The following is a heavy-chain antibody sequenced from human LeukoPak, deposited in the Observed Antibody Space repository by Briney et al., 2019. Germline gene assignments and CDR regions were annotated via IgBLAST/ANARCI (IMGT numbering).Heavy chain of an antibody. CDR3: AKGGY. Sequence: PGGSLRLSCAASRFTFKNYAMNWVRQAPGKGLEWVADISSNGRSTYYSDSAKGRFAIPRDNSKNTLYLQMNNLRVDDTAIYYCAKGGYWGQGTLVTVSS. V-gene: IGHV3-23*01. J-gene: IGHJ4*02. CDR1: RFTFKNYA. CDR2: ISSNGRST.